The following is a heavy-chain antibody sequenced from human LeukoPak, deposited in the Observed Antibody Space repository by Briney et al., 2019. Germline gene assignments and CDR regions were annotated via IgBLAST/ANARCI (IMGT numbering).Heavy chain of an antibody. V-gene: IGHV3-48*04. CDR2: ISSSSSTI. D-gene: IGHD6-13*01. CDR1: GFTFSSYT. CDR3: ATPESSSWTHGMDV. J-gene: IGHJ6*02. Sequence: GGFLRLSCAASGFTFSSYTMNWVRQAPGKGLEWVSYISSSSSTIYYADSVKGRFTISRDNAKNSLYLQMNSLRAEDTAVYYCATPESSSWTHGMDVWGQGTTVTVSS.